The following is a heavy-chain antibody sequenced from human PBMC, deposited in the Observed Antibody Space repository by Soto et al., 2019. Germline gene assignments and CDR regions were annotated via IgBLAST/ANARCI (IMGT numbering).Heavy chain of an antibody. CDR3: VLDEVVSRGYITSRLGELSLFDY. V-gene: IGHV3-64D*06. D-gene: IGHD3-16*02. CDR2: ISSNGGST. Sequence: PGRSLRLSCSASGFTFSSYAMHWVRQAPGKGLESVSAISSNGGSTYYARSVKGRFTISRDNSKNTLYPQMSSLRAEDTAVYYCVLDEVVSRGYITSRLGELSLFDYWGQGTLVTVSS. CDR1: GFTFSSYA. J-gene: IGHJ4*02.